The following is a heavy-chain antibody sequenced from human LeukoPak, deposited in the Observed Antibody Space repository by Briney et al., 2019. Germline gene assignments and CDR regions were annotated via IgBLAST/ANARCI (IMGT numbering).Heavy chain of an antibody. CDR2: IIPIFGTA. D-gene: IGHD3-10*01. J-gene: IGHJ6*03. CDR3: ARDLHRVVVRGVPHYYYYMDV. CDR1: GGTFSSYA. Sequence: GASVKVSCKASGGTFSSYAISWVRQAPGQGLEWMGGIIPIFGTANYAQKFQGRVTITADKSTSTAYMELSSLRSDDTAVYYCARDLHRVVVRGVPHYYYYMDVWGKGTTVTISS. V-gene: IGHV1-69*06.